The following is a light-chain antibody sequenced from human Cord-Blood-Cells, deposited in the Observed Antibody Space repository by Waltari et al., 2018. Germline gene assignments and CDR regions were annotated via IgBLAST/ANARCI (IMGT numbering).Light chain of an antibody. CDR3: QQYYSTPPT. Sequence: DIVMTQSPDSLAVSLGERATINCKSSQSVLYSSNNQNYLAWYQQKPGQPPKLLIYWASTRESGVPDRFSGSGAGTDFTLTISSMQAEAVAVYYCQQYYSTPPTFGQGTKVEIK. CDR1: QSVLYSSNNQNY. CDR2: WAS. V-gene: IGKV4-1*01. J-gene: IGKJ1*01.